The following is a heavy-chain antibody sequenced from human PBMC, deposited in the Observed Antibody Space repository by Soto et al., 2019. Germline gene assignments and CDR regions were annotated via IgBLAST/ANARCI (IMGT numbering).Heavy chain of an antibody. CDR3: YMELSSLISEDTAVSYCARPPGYISDWYYFDL. D-gene: IGHD3-9*01. CDR2: VYYTGSI. Sequence: SETLSLTCVVSGVSVTSKNWWWSWVRLSPGERPEWIGQVYYTGSIKYNPSLQSRATISLDKSKNLLSLNLTSVTAADTSLNTAYMELSSLISEDTAVSYCARPPGYISDWYYFDLWGQGTLVTVSS. V-gene: IGHV4-4*02. J-gene: IGHJ4*02. CDR1: GVSVTSKNW.